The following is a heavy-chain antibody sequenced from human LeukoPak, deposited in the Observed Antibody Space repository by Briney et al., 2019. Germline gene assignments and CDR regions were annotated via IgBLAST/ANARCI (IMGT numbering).Heavy chain of an antibody. J-gene: IGHJ4*02. D-gene: IGHD3-16*02. CDR1: GGSFRGYY. CDR3: ARGLYDYVWGSYRLAYFDY. CDR2: INHSGST. V-gene: IGHV4-34*01. Sequence: SETLSLTCAVYGGSFRGYYWSWIRQPPGKGLEWIGEINHSGSTNYNPSLKSRVTISVDTSKNQFSLKLSSVTAADTAVYYCARGLYDYVWGSYRLAYFDYWGQGTLVTVSS.